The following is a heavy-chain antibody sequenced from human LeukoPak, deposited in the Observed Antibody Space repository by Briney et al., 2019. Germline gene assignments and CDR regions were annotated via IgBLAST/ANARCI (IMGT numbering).Heavy chain of an antibody. Sequence: ASVKVSCKASGYTFTSYAMHWVRQAPGQGLEWMGWINAGNGNTKYSQKFQGRVTITRDTSASTAYMELSSLRSEDTAVYYCARGRRIAAAGTLGYWGQGTLVTVSS. V-gene: IGHV1-3*01. J-gene: IGHJ4*02. CDR3: ARGRRIAAAGTLGY. CDR1: GYTFTSYA. D-gene: IGHD6-13*01. CDR2: INAGNGNT.